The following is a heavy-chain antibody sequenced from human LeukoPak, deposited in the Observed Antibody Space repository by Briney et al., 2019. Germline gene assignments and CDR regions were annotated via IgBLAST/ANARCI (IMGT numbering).Heavy chain of an antibody. CDR2: LSGSGGST. J-gene: IGHJ5*01. Sequence: PGGSLRLSCAASGFTFSSYGMSWVRQAPGKGLEWVSALSGSGGSTYYADSVKGRFTISRDNTKNTLYLQMNNLRAEDTAVYYCAKDRHAPGRYCSSTSCFPFDSWGQGTLVTVSS. CDR1: GFTFSSYG. D-gene: IGHD2-2*01. V-gene: IGHV3-23*01. CDR3: AKDRHAPGRYCSSTSCFPFDS.